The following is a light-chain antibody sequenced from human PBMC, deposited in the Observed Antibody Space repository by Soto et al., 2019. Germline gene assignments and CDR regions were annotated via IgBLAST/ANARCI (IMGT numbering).Light chain of an antibody. CDR3: TRLNSYRIP. Sequence: DIPLTQSPSFLSASVGDRVTITCRASQGISSYLAWHQQKPGKAPQLLIYAASTLQSGVPSRFRGSGSGTEYTLTSSSLQREDSATYHRTRLNSYRIPVGQGTRLEIK. CDR2: AAS. J-gene: IGKJ5*01. V-gene: IGKV1-9*01. CDR1: QGISSY.